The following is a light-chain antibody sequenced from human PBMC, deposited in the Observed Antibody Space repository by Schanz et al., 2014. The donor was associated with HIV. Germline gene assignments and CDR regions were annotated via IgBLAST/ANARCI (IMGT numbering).Light chain of an antibody. Sequence: QSALTQPASVSGSPGQSITISCTGTNSDVGGYKYVSWYQQYPGKAPTLMIFDVSNRPSGVSNRFSGSKSGNTASLTISGLQAEDEAEYYCSTYTTSKTWVFGGGTKLTVL. CDR1: NSDVGGYKY. CDR2: DVS. CDR3: STYTTSKTWV. J-gene: IGLJ3*02. V-gene: IGLV2-14*01.